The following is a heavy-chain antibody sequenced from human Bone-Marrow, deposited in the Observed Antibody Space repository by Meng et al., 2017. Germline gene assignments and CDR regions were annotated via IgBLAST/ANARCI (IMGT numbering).Heavy chain of an antibody. CDR2: LNPRTGNT. CDR3: ARDYGGNSGRFDP. D-gene: IGHD4-23*01. J-gene: IGHJ5*02. V-gene: IGHV1-8*01. CDR1: GYIFTNYD. Sequence: VQLVHAGADVKKPGASVRVTCKASGYIFTNYDLNWVRQAAGQGPEWMGWLNPRTGNTGYAQKFQGRVTLTRDTSRSTAYMELSSLTSDDTAIYYCARDYGGNSGRFDPWGQGTLVTVSS.